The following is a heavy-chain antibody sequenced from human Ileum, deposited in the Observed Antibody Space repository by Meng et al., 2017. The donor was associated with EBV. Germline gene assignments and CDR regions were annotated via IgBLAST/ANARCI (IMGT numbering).Heavy chain of an antibody. CDR1: GGSISSLNW. J-gene: IGHJ4*02. Sequence: QGRLRESGHGLVKPSGTLSLTGADSGGSISSLNWWTWVRQPPGKGLEWIGEILHSGITNYNPSLKSRVTISVDKSKSQFSLKLSSVTAADTAVYYCAGKREYVNAWPFDYWGQGTLVTVSS. CDR2: ILHSGIT. V-gene: IGHV4-4*02. D-gene: IGHD2/OR15-2a*01. CDR3: AGKREYVNAWPFDY.